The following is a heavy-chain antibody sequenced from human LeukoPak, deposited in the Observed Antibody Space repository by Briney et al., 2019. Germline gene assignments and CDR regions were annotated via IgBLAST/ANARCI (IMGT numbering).Heavy chain of an antibody. Sequence: GGSLRPACAASGFTVSGSGVHWVRQSSGKGPEWVGHIDKKDNLYATAYAESVKGRFTISRDDSKDTAFLHMDSLKTEDTALYCCTRDRGTYNCFDPWGQGTLVTVSS. CDR2: IDKKDNLYAT. V-gene: IGHV3-73*01. D-gene: IGHD2-15*01. J-gene: IGHJ5*02. CDR3: TRDRGTYNCFDP. CDR1: GFTVSGSG.